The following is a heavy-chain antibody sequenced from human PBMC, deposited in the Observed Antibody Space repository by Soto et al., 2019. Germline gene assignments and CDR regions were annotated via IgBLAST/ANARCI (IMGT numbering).Heavy chain of an antibody. Sequence: EASVKVSCKASGFTFTSSAMQWVRQARGQRLEWIGWIVVGSGNTNYAQKFQERVTITRDMSTSTAYMELSSLRSEDTAVYYCACGRDLYSPNDYWGQGTLVTVSS. CDR1: GFTFTSSA. V-gene: IGHV1-58*02. J-gene: IGHJ4*02. CDR2: IVVGSGNT. CDR3: ACGRDLYSPNDY. D-gene: IGHD6-13*01.